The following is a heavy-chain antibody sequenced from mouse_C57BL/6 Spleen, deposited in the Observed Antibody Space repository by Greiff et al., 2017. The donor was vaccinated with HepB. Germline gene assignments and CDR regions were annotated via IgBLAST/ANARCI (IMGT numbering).Heavy chain of an antibody. J-gene: IGHJ1*03. CDR2: IDPSDSYT. CDR3: ARPIPTVVANWYFDV. Sequence: QVQLQQPGAELVMPGASVKLSCKASGYTFTSYWMHWVKQRPGQGLEWIGEIDPSDSYTNYNQKFKGKSTLPVDKSSSPAYMQLSSLTSEDSAVYYCARPIPTVVANWYFDVWGTGTTVTVSS. CDR1: GYTFTSYW. V-gene: IGHV1-69*01. D-gene: IGHD1-1*01.